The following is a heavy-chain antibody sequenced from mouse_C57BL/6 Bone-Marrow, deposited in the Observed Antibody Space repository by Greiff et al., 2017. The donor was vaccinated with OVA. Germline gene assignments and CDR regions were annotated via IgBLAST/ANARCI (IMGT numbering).Heavy chain of an antibody. CDR2: INPSSGYT. CDR3: ARFYDYD. V-gene: IGHV1-4*01. D-gene: IGHD2-4*01. Sequence: VKVVESGAELARPGASVKMSCKASGYTFTSYTMHWVKQRPGQGLEWIGYINPSSGYTKYNQKFKDKATLTADKSSSTAYMQLSSLTSEDSAVYYCARFYDYDWGQGTTLTVSS. CDR1: GYTFTSYT. J-gene: IGHJ2*01.